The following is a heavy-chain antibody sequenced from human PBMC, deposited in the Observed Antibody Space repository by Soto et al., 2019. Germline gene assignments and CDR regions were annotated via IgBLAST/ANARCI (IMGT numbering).Heavy chain of an antibody. V-gene: IGHV4-39*01. J-gene: IGHJ4*02. CDR2: IYYSGST. Sequence: QLQLQESGPGLVKPSETLSLTCTVSGGSISSSSYYWGWIRQPPGKGLGWIGSIYYSGSTYYNPSLKSRVTISVDTSKNQFSLKLSSVTAADTAVYYCARHSRDYYDSSEAKNFDYWGQGTLVTVSS. D-gene: IGHD3-22*01. CDR3: ARHSRDYYDSSEAKNFDY. CDR1: GGSISSSSYY.